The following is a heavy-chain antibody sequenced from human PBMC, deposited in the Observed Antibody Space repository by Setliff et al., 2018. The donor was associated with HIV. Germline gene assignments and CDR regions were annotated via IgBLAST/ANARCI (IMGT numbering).Heavy chain of an antibody. CDR2: LYVSGDT. V-gene: IGHV4-4*07. CDR3: ARHGDSSGWFGAVYYGIDA. CDR1: DDPISSYY. J-gene: IGHJ6*02. D-gene: IGHD3-10*01. Sequence: PSETLSLTCYVTDDPISSYYWSWVRQPAGKGLEWIGRLYVSGDTNYNPSLKSRVTMSLDTSKKHFSLKLKSVTAADTAVYYCARHGDSSGWFGAVYYGIDAWGQGTTVTVSS.